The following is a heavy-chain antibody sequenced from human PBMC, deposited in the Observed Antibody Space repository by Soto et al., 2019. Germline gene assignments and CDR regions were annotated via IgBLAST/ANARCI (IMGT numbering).Heavy chain of an antibody. CDR2: IKHSGST. V-gene: IGHV4-34*01. CDR3: ARGERNWNDDGGFDY. D-gene: IGHD1-20*01. CDR1: GGSFSGYY. J-gene: IGHJ4*02. Sequence: QVQLQQWGAGLLKPSETLSLPCAVYGGSFSGYYWRWIRQPPGKGLEWIGEIKHSGSTNYNPSLKSRDRRSVDTSKNQFSLKLSSVTAADTAVYDCARGERNWNDDGGFDYWGQGTLVTVSS.